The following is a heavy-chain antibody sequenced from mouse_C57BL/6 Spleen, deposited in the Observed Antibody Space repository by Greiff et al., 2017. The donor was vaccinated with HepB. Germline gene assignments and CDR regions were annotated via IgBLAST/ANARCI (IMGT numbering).Heavy chain of an antibody. CDR1: GFTFSDYG. V-gene: IGHV5-17*01. CDR2: ISSDSSTI. CDR3: ARELGFAY. J-gene: IGHJ3*01. D-gene: IGHD4-1*01. Sequence: DVKLVESGGGLVKPGGSLKLSCAASGFTFSDYGMHWVRQAPEKGLEWVAYISSDSSTIYYADTVKGRFTISRDTAKNTLFLQMTSLRSEDTAMYDGARELGFAYWGQGTLVTVSA.